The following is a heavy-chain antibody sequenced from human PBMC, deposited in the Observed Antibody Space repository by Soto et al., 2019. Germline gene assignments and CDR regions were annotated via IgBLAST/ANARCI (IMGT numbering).Heavy chain of an antibody. CDR2: IWYGGSNK. J-gene: IGHJ6*02. CDR1: GFTFSSYG. CDR3: ASDMDIVLVPAAYASSGYGMDV. D-gene: IGHD2-2*03. Sequence: QVQLVESGGGVVQPGRSLRLSCAASGFTFSSYGMHWVRQAPGKGLEWVAVIWYGGSNKYYADSVKGRFTISRDNSKNPLYPQMNSLRAEDTAVYYCASDMDIVLVPAAYASSGYGMDVWSQGTTVTVA. V-gene: IGHV3-33*01.